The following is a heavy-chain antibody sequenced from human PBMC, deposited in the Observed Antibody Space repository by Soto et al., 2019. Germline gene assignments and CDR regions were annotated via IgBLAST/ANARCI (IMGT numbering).Heavy chain of an antibody. D-gene: IGHD6-19*01. J-gene: IGHJ4*02. CDR1: GYSCGSDG. V-gene: IGHV3-30*03. CDR3: TRDQSSAFHH. Sequence: QPGGSLRLSCAASGYSCGSDGMHWVRQAPGKGLEWVAVISSDGSKKYYVDSVKGRFTISRDDSRTTVYLQMDSLRGADTAVHYCTRDQSSAFHHWGQGT. CDR2: ISSDGSKK.